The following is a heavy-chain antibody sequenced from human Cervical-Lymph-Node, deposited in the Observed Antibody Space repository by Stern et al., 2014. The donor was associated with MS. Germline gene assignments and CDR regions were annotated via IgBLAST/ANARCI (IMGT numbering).Heavy chain of an antibody. CDR1: GFNFGDYV. Sequence: EVQLEESGGVVVQPGGSLRLSCAATGFNFGDYVMHWVRQAPGKGLEWVSLISWDATTEYYADSVKGRFTISRDSRTDFLYLEMNSLRPEDTGLYYCAKGRSGYGCMDAWGQGTTVIVSS. D-gene: IGHD5-18*01. CDR3: AKGRSGYGCMDA. J-gene: IGHJ6*02. V-gene: IGHV3-43*01. CDR2: ISWDATTE.